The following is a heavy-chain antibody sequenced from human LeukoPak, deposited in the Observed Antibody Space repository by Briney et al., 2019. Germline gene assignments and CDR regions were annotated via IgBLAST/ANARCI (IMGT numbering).Heavy chain of an antibody. D-gene: IGHD1-26*01. CDR3: ARDPTISGSYSDY. CDR1: GFTFSTYG. J-gene: IGHJ4*02. V-gene: IGHV3-48*02. Sequence: GGSLRLSCAASGFTFSTYGMNWVRQAPGKGLEWVSYINSNSRTIYYADSVKGRFTVSRDNAKKSLYLQMNSLRDEDTAVYYCARDPTISGSYSDYWGQGTLVTVSS. CDR2: INSNSRTI.